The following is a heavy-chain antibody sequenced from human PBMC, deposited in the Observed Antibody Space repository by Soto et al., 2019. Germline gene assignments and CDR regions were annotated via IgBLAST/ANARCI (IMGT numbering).Heavy chain of an antibody. J-gene: IGHJ4*02. CDR1: GYTFTNYY. Sequence: QVHLVQSGADVKKPGASVKVSCKASGYTFTNYYMHWVRQAPGQGLEWMGIINPSVGSTTYAQRFQGRFTITRDPYTSTVYMELSSLRSEDTAVYYCVRDYDILTAYQYYFDYWGQGTLVTVSS. V-gene: IGHV1-46*01. CDR3: VRDYDILTAYQYYFDY. CDR2: INPSVGST. D-gene: IGHD3-9*01.